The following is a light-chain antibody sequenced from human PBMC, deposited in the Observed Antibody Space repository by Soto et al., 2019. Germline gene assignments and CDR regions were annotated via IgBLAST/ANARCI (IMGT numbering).Light chain of an antibody. V-gene: IGLV6-57*03. CDR2: KDN. J-gene: IGLJ7*01. Sequence: NFMLTQPHSVSESPGKTVTISCTRSSGSIASNYVQWYQQRPGSAPTTVIYKDNQRPSGVPDRFSGSIDSSSNSASLTISGLKTEDEADYYCQSYDSSNHAVFGGGTQLTVL. CDR1: SGSIASNY. CDR3: QSYDSSNHAV.